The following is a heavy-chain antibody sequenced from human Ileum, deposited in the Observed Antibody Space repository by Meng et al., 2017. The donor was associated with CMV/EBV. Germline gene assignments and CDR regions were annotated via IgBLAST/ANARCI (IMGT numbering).Heavy chain of an antibody. D-gene: IGHD6-13*01. CDR3: ARVSQGGYSDAFDI. CDR2: ISSSSSYI. CDR1: GFTSSSYS. J-gene: IGHJ3*02. Sequence: GGSLRLSCAASGFTSSSYSRNWVRQDPGKGREWVSSISSSSSYIDYADSVKGRFTISRDNAKNSLYLQMNSLRAEDTAVYYCARVSQGGYSDAFDIWGQGTMVTVSS. V-gene: IGHV3-21*01.